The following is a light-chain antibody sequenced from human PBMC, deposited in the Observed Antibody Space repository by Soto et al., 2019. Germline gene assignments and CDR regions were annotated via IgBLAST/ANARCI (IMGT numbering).Light chain of an antibody. CDR3: QQYDNWPPVT. J-gene: IGKJ5*01. Sequence: EIVMTQSPVTLSVSPGERVTLSCRASQSVSNNLAWYQQKSGQAPRLLIYGASTRVTGIPARFIGSGSGTEFTLTISSLQFEDFAIDYCQQYDNWPPVTFGQGTRLDIK. V-gene: IGKV3-15*01. CDR2: GAS. CDR1: QSVSNN.